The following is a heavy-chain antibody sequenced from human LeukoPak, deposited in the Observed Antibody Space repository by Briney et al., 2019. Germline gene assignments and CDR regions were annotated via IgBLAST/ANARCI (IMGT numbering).Heavy chain of an antibody. J-gene: IGHJ4*02. CDR1: GFTFSTYA. CDR3: ARLLDSATNY. Sequence: GGSLRLSCAASGFTFSTYAMTWVRQAPGKGLQWVSAISNSGGSTYYADSVKGRFTISRDNSKNTLYLQMNSLRADNTAVYYCARLLDSATNYWGQGTLVTVSS. CDR2: ISNSGGST. D-gene: IGHD5-12*01. V-gene: IGHV3-23*01.